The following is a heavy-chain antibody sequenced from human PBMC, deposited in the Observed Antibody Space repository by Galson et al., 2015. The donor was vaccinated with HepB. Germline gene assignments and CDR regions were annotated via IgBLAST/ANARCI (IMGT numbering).Heavy chain of an antibody. CDR2: IDPSDSYT. Sequence: QSGAEVKKPGESLRISCKASGYSFTNYWINWVRQMPGKGLEWMGRIDPSDSYTNYSPSFEGHVTFSTDNSVTTAYLQWSSLRSSDTAIYYCARPLDWDRGNDAFDIWGQGTVVTVSS. CDR3: ARPLDWDRGNDAFDI. V-gene: IGHV5-10-1*01. J-gene: IGHJ3*02. D-gene: IGHD3-9*01. CDR1: GYSFTNYW.